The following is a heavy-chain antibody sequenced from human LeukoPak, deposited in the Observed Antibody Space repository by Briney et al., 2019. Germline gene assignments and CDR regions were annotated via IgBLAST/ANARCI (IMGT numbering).Heavy chain of an antibody. CDR2: IIPIFGTA. CDR3: ARGGEPYYYMDV. J-gene: IGHJ6*03. CDR1: GGTFSSYA. Sequence: GASVKVSCKASGGTFSSYATSWVRQAPGQGLEWMGGIIPIFGTANYAQKFQGRVTITADESTSTAYMELSSLRSEDTAVYYCARGGEPYYYMDVWGKGTTVTVSS. V-gene: IGHV1-69*13.